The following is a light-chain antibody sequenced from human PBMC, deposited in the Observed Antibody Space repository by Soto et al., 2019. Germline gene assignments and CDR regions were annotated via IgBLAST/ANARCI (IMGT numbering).Light chain of an antibody. J-gene: IGKJ1*01. CDR3: QQYGSYSEA. CDR2: EAS. V-gene: IGKV1-5*03. CDR1: QDINRW. Sequence: DIQKTQSPSSLSASFGDRVTMTCVASQDINRWLAWYQQKPGKAPKLLIYEASSLESGVPSRFSGSGSGTDFTLTISRLEPEDFAVYYCQQYGSYSEAFGQGTKVDIK.